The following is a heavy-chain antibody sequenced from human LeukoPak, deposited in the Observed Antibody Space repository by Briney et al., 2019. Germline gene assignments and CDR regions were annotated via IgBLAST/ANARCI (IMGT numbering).Heavy chain of an antibody. CDR3: AREQWLVLGPYYFDY. CDR2: IYTSGST. D-gene: IGHD6-19*01. CDR1: GGSISSYY. J-gene: IGHJ4*02. V-gene: IGHV4-4*07. Sequence: PSETLSLTCTVSGGSISSYYWSWIRQPAGKGLEWIGRIYTSGSTNYNPSLKSRVTMSVDTSKNQFSLKLSSVTAADTAAYYCAREQWLVLGPYYFDYWGQGTLVTVSS.